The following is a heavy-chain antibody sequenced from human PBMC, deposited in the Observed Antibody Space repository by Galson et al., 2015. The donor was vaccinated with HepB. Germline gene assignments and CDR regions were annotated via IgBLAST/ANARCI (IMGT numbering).Heavy chain of an antibody. D-gene: IGHD6-19*01. Sequence: SLRLSCAASGFTFSSYAIHWVRQAPGKGLEWVAVISYDGSNKYYADSVKGRFTISRDNSKNTLYLQMNSLRAEDTAVYYCARDPGQWLADIDYWGQGTLVTVSS. CDR3: ARDPGQWLADIDY. J-gene: IGHJ4*02. CDR2: ISYDGSNK. CDR1: GFTFSSYA. V-gene: IGHV3-30-3*01.